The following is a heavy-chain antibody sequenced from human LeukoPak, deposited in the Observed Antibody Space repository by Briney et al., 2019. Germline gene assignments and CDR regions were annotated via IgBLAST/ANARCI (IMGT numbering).Heavy chain of an antibody. Sequence: SVKVSCKASGGTFSSYAISWVRQAPGQGLEWMGGIVPIFGTANYAQKFQGRVTITADESTSTAYMELSSLRSEDTAVYYCARVARVGAYYFDYWGQGTLVTVSS. CDR1: GGTFSSYA. V-gene: IGHV1-69*13. CDR3: ARVARVGAYYFDY. CDR2: IVPIFGTA. D-gene: IGHD1-26*01. J-gene: IGHJ4*02.